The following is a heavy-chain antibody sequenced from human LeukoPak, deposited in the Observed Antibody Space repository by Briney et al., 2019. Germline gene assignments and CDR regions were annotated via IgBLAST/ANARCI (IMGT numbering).Heavy chain of an antibody. V-gene: IGHV1-8*01. CDR1: GYTFTSYD. Sequence: HGASVKVSCKASGYTFTSYDINWVRQDTGQGLEWMGWMNPNSGNTGYAQKFQGSVTTPRTTSISTAYMELNRLRSGLTADYSCARQDPGYSYGPNWFDPWGQGTLVTVSS. D-gene: IGHD5-18*01. J-gene: IGHJ5*02. CDR3: ARQDPGYSYGPNWFDP. CDR2: MNPNSGNT.